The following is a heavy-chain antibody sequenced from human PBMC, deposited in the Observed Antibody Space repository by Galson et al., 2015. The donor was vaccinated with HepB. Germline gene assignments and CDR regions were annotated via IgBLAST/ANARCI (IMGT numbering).Heavy chain of an antibody. D-gene: IGHD3-22*01. CDR1: GGSVTSGSIGNTTYY. CDR2: IYYTGST. V-gene: IGHV4-39*01. Sequence: SETLSLTCSVSGGSVTSGSIGNTTYYWAWIRQPPGEGLEWIGSIYYTGSTYYNPSLKSRVTISVDTSKNQFSLRLNSVTAADTALYYCARLRSLTMISNSFDYWGQGTLVTVSS. J-gene: IGHJ4*02. CDR3: ARLRSLTMISNSFDY.